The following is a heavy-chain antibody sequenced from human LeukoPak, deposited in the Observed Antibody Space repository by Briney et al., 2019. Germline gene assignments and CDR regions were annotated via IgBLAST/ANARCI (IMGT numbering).Heavy chain of an antibody. CDR3: ARHDSSGPYNAFDI. J-gene: IGHJ3*02. D-gene: IGHD3-22*01. V-gene: IGHV4-34*01. CDR2: IYYSGTT. Sequence: SETLSLTCAVYGGSFSGYYWGWIRQPPGKGLEWIGSIYYSGTTYYNPSLKSRVTISGDTSKNQFSLKLSSVTAADTAVYYCARHDSSGPYNAFDIWGQGTMVTVSS. CDR1: GGSFSGYY.